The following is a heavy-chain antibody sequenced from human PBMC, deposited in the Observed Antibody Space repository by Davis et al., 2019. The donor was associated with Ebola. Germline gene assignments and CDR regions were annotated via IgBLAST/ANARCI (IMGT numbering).Heavy chain of an antibody. D-gene: IGHD6-19*01. CDR2: ISYDGSNK. J-gene: IGHJ4*02. Sequence: GESLKISCAASGFTFSSYGMHWVRQAPGKGLERVAVISYDGSNKYYADSVKGRFTISRDNSKNTLYLQMNSLRAEDTAVYYCAKDGVAVAAYWGQGTLVTVSS. CDR3: AKDGVAVAAY. CDR1: GFTFSSYG. V-gene: IGHV3-30*18.